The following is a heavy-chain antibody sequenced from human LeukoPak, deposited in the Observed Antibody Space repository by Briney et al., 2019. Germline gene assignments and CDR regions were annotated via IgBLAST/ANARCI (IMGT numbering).Heavy chain of an antibody. CDR3: AMPPRVEYESSGSSVPDY. V-gene: IGHV5-51*01. J-gene: IGHJ4*01. CDR2: IYPGDSDT. D-gene: IGHD3-22*01. Sequence: GESLKISCKGSGYSFTSNWIGWVRQMPWKSVELMGFIYPGDSDTRYSTSFQGQVTISADKTINTDYLQWSSLKASDTAMYYCAMPPRVEYESSGSSVPDYWGQGTLVTVSS. CDR1: GYSFTSNW.